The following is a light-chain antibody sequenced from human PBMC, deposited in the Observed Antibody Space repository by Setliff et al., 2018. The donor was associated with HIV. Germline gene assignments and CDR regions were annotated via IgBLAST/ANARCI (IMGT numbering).Light chain of an antibody. CDR3: QQYNSYLYT. CDR2: KAS. V-gene: IGKV1-5*03. Sequence: DIQMTQSPSTLSASVGDRVTITCRSSQSISSWLAWYQQKPGKAPKLLIYKASSLESGVPSKFSGSGSGTEFTLTISSLQPDHFATYYCQQYNSYLYTFGQGTKVDIK. J-gene: IGKJ2*01. CDR1: QSISSW.